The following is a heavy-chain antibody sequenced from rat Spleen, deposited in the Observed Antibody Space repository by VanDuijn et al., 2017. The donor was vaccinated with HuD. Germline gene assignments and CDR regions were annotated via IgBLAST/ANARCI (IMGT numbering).Heavy chain of an antibody. D-gene: IGHD1-12*02. V-gene: IGHV5-25*01. CDR2: ISTGGGNT. CDR3: ARQDGPFDY. J-gene: IGHJ2*01. Sequence: EVQLVESGGGLVQPGRSLKLSCAASRFTFSDYSMAWVRQAPTKGLEWVASISTGGGNTYYRDSVKGRFTISRDNAKSTLFLQMDSLRSEDTATYYCARQDGPFDYWGQGVMVTVSS. CDR1: RFTFSDYS.